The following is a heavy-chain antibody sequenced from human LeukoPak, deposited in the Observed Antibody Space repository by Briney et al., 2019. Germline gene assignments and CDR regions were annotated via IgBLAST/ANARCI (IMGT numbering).Heavy chain of an antibody. V-gene: IGHV4-39*01. Sequence: PSETLSLTCTVSGGSISNYYWVWIRQPPGKGLEWIANIYYSGNTYYKSSLKSRTTISVDTSKNQFSLKMRSVIAGDTAVYYCARARGLGAFDIWGQGTKVTVSS. CDR3: ARARGLGAFDI. J-gene: IGHJ3*02. CDR2: IYYSGNT. CDR1: GGSISNYY.